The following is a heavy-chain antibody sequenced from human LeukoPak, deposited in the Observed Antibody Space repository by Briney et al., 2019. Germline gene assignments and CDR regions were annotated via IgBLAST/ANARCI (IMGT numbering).Heavy chain of an antibody. CDR3: ARLSASVTTSYYYYGMDV. CDR2: IYYSGST. V-gene: IGHV4-31*03. J-gene: IGHJ6*02. D-gene: IGHD4-11*01. CDR1: GGSISSGGYY. Sequence: PSETLSLSCTVFGGSISSGGYYWSWIRQHPGKGLEWIGYIYYSGSTYYNPSLKSRVTISVDTSKNQFSLKLSSVTAADTAVYYCARLSASVTTSYYYYGMDVWGQGTTVTVSS.